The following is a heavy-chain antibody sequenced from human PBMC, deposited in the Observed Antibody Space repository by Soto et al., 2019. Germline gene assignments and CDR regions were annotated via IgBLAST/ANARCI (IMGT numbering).Heavy chain of an antibody. CDR3: VKIKQAYFDY. Sequence: EVQLLESGGGLVQPGGSLRLSCAASGFIFDNYAMSWVRQAPGKGLEWISTISGGGSATFYADSVKGRFTISGDSSKSTMYLQMHSLTGEDTAIYYCVKIKQAYFDYWGQGTQVTVSS. V-gene: IGHV3-23*01. CDR1: GFIFDNYA. CDR2: ISGGGSAT. J-gene: IGHJ4*02.